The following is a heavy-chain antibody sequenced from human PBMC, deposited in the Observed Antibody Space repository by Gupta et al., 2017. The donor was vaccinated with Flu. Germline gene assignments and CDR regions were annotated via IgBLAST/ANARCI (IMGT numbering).Heavy chain of an antibody. V-gene: IGHV3-48*03. CDR1: SSYE. Sequence: SSYEMNWVRQVQGKGLEWVSYISSSGSTMYYADSVRGRFTISRDNAKNSLYLQMNSLRAEDTAVYYCARESGTTWGDAFDIWGQGTMVTVSS. J-gene: IGHJ3*02. CDR2: ISSSGSTM. CDR3: ARESGTTWGDAFDI. D-gene: IGHD1-26*01.